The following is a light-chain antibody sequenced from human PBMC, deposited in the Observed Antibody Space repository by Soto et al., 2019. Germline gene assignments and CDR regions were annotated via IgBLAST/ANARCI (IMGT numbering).Light chain of an antibody. CDR1: QSVSSSY. Sequence: EIVLTQSPGTLSLSPGERATLSCRASQSVSSSYLAWYQQNPGQAPRLLIYGASSRATGIPDRFSGSGSGTDFTLTISRLEPEDFAVYYCQQYGSSWWTFGQGTKV. V-gene: IGKV3-20*01. J-gene: IGKJ1*01. CDR3: QQYGSSWWT. CDR2: GAS.